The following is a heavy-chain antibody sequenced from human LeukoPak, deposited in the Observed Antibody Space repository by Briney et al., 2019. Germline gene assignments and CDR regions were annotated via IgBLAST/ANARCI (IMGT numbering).Heavy chain of an antibody. V-gene: IGHV4-59*01. Sequence: SETLSLTCTVSGGSISSYYCSWIRQPPGKGLEWIGHIYYSGSTNYNPSLKSRVTISVDTSKNQFSLKLSSVTAADTAVYYCARGMDIVATDYWGQGTLVTVSS. CDR3: ARGMDIVATDY. D-gene: IGHD5-12*01. CDR1: GGSISSYY. CDR2: IYYSGST. J-gene: IGHJ4*02.